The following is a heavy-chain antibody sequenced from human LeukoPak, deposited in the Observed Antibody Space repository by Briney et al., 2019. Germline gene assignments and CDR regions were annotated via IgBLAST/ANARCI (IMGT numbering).Heavy chain of an antibody. V-gene: IGHV1-69*13. CDR1: GGTFSSYA. D-gene: IGHD3-22*01. CDR2: IIPVFGTA. J-gene: IGHJ3*02. Sequence: ASVKVSCKASGGTFSSYAISWVRQAPGQGLEWMGGIIPVFGTANYAQKFQGRVTITADESTSTAYMELSSLRSEDTAVYYCARPPYYDSSGFDAFDIWGQGTMVTVSS. CDR3: ARPPYYDSSGFDAFDI.